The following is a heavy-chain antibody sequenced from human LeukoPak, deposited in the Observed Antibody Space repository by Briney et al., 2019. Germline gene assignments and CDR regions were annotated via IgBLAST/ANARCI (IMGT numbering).Heavy chain of an antibody. V-gene: IGHV1-2*02. D-gene: IGHD3-16*01. CDR1: GYTFTGYY. J-gene: IGHJ4*02. Sequence: ASVKVSCKASGYTFTGYYMHWVRQAPGQGLEWMGWINPNSGGTNYVQKVQGRVTITRDTFISTAYMSMSSLTPHVTPVPYLSREKGDPLFDYWGEGTLVTVSS. CDR2: INPNSGGT. CDR3: SREKGDPLFDY.